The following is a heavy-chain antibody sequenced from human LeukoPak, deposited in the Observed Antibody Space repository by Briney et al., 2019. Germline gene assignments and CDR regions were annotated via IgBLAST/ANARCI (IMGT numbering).Heavy chain of an antibody. J-gene: IGHJ4*02. CDR3: AMDDFWSGYYNY. CDR1: GFIFSNAW. Sequence: GGSLRLSCAASGFIFSNAWMSWVRQAPGKGLEWVSAISGSGGSTYYADSVKGRFTISRDNSKNTLYLQMNSLRAEDTAVYYCAMDDFWSGYYNYWGQGTLVTVSS. D-gene: IGHD3-3*01. V-gene: IGHV3-23*01. CDR2: ISGSGGST.